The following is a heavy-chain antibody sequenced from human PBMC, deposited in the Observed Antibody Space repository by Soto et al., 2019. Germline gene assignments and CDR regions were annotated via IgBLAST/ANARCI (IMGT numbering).Heavy chain of an antibody. CDR3: ARPAVGMTMKLVAFDI. D-gene: IGHD3-22*01. Sequence: LVESGGGVVQPGRSLRLSCEASGVSFRSYAMHWVRQVPGKGPEWVAVISHDGSRDYYADSVKGRFTISRDNLRNTLDLQMNSLRVEDTGVYHGARPAVGMTMKLVAFDIWGQGTKVTVSS. J-gene: IGHJ3*02. V-gene: IGHV3-30*03. CDR1: GVSFRSYA. CDR2: ISHDGSRD.